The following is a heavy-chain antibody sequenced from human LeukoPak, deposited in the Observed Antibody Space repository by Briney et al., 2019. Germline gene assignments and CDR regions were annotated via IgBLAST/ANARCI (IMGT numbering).Heavy chain of an antibody. V-gene: IGHV3-30*04. CDR2: ISYDGSNK. Sequence: GGSLRLSCAASGFTFSSYAMHWVRQAPGKGLEWVAVISYDGSNKYYADSVKGRFTISRDNSKNTLYLQMNSLRAEDTAVYYCARDYYDSSGPFDYWGQGTLVTVSS. J-gene: IGHJ4*02. CDR1: GFTFSSYA. CDR3: ARDYYDSSGPFDY. D-gene: IGHD3-22*01.